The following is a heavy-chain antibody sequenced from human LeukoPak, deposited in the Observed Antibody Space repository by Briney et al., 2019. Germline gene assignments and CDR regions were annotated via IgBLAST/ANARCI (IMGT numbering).Heavy chain of an antibody. CDR1: GGSISSGDYY. V-gene: IGHV4-30-4*08. Sequence: SSETLSLTCTVSGGSISSGDYYWSWIRQPPGKGLEWIGYIYYSGSTYYNPSLKSRVTISVDTSKNQFSLKLSSVTAADTAVYYCARDPHYDFWSGAQGPTTTWGQGTMVTVSS. CDR3: ARDPHYDFWSGAQGPTTT. CDR2: IYYSGST. D-gene: IGHD3-3*01. J-gene: IGHJ3*01.